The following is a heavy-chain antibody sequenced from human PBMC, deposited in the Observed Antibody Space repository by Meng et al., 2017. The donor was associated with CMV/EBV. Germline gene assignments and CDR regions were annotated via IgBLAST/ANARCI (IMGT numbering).Heavy chain of an antibody. CDR1: GFAFNNAW. V-gene: IGHV3-74*01. D-gene: IGHD2-15*01. J-gene: IGHJ4*02. CDR2: SNGDGTVT. Sequence: SCVVSGFAFNNAWMHWVRQDPGKGLVWLSQSNGDGTVTGYADPVRGRFTISRDNAKNTLYLQMSGLRAEDTAVYYCARSGVLFALDYWGQGTLVTVSS. CDR3: ARSGVLFALDY.